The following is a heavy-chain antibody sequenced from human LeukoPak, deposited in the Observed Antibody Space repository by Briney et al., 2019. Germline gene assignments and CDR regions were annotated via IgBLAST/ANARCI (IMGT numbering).Heavy chain of an antibody. Sequence: SVTVSCKASGGTFSSYAISWVRQAPGQGLEWMGGIIPIFGTANYAQKFQGRVTITTDESTSTAYMELSSLRSEDTAVYYRARWVYSSGLQNYFDYWGQGTLVTVSS. CDR2: IIPIFGTA. J-gene: IGHJ4*02. CDR1: GGTFSSYA. CDR3: ARWVYSSGLQNYFDY. D-gene: IGHD6-19*01. V-gene: IGHV1-69*05.